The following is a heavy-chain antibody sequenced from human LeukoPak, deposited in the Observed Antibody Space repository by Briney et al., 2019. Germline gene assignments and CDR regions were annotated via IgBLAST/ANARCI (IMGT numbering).Heavy chain of an antibody. D-gene: IGHD5-12*01. CDR1: GFTLSSYA. V-gene: IGHV3-23*01. Sequence: PGGSLRLSCAASGFTLSSYAMSWVRQAPGKGLEWVSAISGSGGSTYYADSVKGRFTISRDNSKNTLYLQMNSLRAEDTAVYYCAKDLLYSGYDVYYFDYWGQGTLVTVSS. CDR2: ISGSGGST. J-gene: IGHJ4*02. CDR3: AKDLLYSGYDVYYFDY.